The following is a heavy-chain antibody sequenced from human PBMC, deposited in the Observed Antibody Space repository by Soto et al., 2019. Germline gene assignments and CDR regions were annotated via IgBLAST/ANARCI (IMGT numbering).Heavy chain of an antibody. Sequence: PSETLSLTCAVYGGSFSGYYWSWIRQPPGKGLEWIGEINHSGSTNYNPSLKSRVTISVDTSKNQFSLKLSSVTAADTAVYYCARTLRFLEWLLEGGWFDPWGKGTLVTVSS. CDR3: ARTLRFLEWLLEGGWFDP. CDR2: INHSGST. D-gene: IGHD3-3*01. J-gene: IGHJ5*02. V-gene: IGHV4-34*01. CDR1: GGSFSGYY.